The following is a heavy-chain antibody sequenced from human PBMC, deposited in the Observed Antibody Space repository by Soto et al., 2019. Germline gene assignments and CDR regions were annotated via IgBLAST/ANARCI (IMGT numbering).Heavy chain of an antibody. CDR3: ARGRVDTAIVVYNWFDP. V-gene: IGHV3-30*04. CDR2: ISSDGRNK. CDR1: GFTFSSYA. D-gene: IGHD5-18*01. J-gene: IGHJ5*02. Sequence: GGSLRLSCAASGFTFSSYAMHWVRQAPGKGLEWVAVISSDGRNKYYADSGKGRFTISRDNSKNTLYLHMNSLRAEDTAAYYCARGRVDTAIVVYNWFDPWGKGSLFTVAS.